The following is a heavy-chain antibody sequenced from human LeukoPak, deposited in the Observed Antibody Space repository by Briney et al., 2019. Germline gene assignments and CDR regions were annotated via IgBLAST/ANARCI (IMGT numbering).Heavy chain of an antibody. CDR3: ARVYSGSYYYFDY. CDR1: GGTFSSYA. V-gene: IGHV1-69*05. Sequence: SVKLSCKASGGTFSSYAISGVRQAPGQGLEWMGGIIPIFGTANSAQKSQGRVTITTDESTSTAYMELSSLRSEDTAVYYCARVYSGSYYYFDYWGQGTLVTVSS. J-gene: IGHJ4*02. CDR2: IIPIFGTA. D-gene: IGHD1-26*01.